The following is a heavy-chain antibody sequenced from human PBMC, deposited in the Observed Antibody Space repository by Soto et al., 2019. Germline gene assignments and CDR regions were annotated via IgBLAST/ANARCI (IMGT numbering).Heavy chain of an antibody. Sequence: QVQLQESGPGLVKPSQTLSLTCTVSGGSISSGDYYWSWIRQPPGKGLECIGYIYYSGSTSYKPSLNSRILTAVDTSKNQFSLKLSSVTAADTAVYYCARVECGGGTCYVDYWGQGTLVTVSS. CDR3: ARVECGGGTCYVDY. CDR2: IYYSGST. CDR1: GGSISSGDYY. V-gene: IGHV4-30-4*01. D-gene: IGHD2-21*01. J-gene: IGHJ4*02.